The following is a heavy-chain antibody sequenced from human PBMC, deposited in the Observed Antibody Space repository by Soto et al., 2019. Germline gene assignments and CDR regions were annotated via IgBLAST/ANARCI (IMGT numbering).Heavy chain of an antibody. Sequence: ASVKVSCKASGDTFTSYGISWVRQAPGQGLEWMGWISAYNGNTNYAQKLQGRVTMTTDTSTSTAYMELRSLRSDDTAVYYCARVIGIAVAGKGTYYYGMDVWGQGTTVTVSS. CDR1: GDTFTSYG. D-gene: IGHD6-19*01. CDR3: ARVIGIAVAGKGTYYYGMDV. CDR2: ISAYNGNT. V-gene: IGHV1-18*01. J-gene: IGHJ6*02.